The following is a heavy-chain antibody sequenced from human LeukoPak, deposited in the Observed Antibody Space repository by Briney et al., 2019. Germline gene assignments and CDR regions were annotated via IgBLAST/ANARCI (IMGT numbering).Heavy chain of an antibody. J-gene: IGHJ4*02. CDR3: ARPDYYDSSGYYVDNY. Sequence: ASVKVSCKASGYTFTGYYMHWVRQAPGRGLEWMGRINPNSGGTNYAQKFQGRVTMTRDTSISTAYMELSRLRSDDTAVYYCARPDYYDSSGYYVDNYWGQGTLVTVSS. V-gene: IGHV1-2*06. D-gene: IGHD3-22*01. CDR2: INPNSGGT. CDR1: GYTFTGYY.